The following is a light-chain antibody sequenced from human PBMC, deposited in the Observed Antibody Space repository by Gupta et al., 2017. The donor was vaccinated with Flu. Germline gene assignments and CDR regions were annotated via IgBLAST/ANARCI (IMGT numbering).Light chain of an antibody. J-gene: IGKJ1*01. CDR3: QQYHNWPRT. V-gene: IGKV3-15*01. CDR2: GAS. CDR1: QSLDNN. Sequence: EESAPPSCRANQSLDNNLAWFQQRPGQAPRLLIYGASTRGTTVPARFSGSGSGTDFTLTISSLQSEDFAVYYCQQYHNWPRTFGPGTKVEVK.